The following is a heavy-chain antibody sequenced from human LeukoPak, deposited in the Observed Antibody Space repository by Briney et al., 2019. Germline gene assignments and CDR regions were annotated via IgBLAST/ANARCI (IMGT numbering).Heavy chain of an antibody. J-gene: IGHJ4*02. V-gene: IGHV3-21*01. CDR2: ISGSSSYI. CDR3: ARDLLGWELHYFDY. Sequence: GGSLRLSCAASGFTFSTYGMSWVRQAPGKGLEWVSSISGSSSYIYYADSVKGRFSISRDNAKNSLYLQMNSLRAEDTAVYYCARDLLGWELHYFDYWGQGTLVTVSS. CDR1: GFTFSTYG. D-gene: IGHD1-26*01.